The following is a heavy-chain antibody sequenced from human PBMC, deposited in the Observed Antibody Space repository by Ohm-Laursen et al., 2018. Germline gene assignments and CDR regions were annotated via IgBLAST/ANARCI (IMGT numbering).Heavy chain of an antibody. CDR3: ARARPPTYYYGMDV. CDR1: GFAFSDYY. V-gene: IGHV3-11*01. CDR2: ISSSSSTI. D-gene: IGHD6-6*01. J-gene: IGHJ6*02. Sequence: SLRLSCAASGFAFSDYYMSWIRQAPGKGLEWVSYISSSSSTIYYADSVKGRFTISRDNAKNSLYLQMNSLRAEDTAVYYCARARPPTYYYGMDVWGQGTTVTVSS.